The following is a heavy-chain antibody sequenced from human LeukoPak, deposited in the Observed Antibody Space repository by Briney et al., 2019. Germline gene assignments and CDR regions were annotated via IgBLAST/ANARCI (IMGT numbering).Heavy chain of an antibody. CDR2: ISSTASFI. CDR1: GFTFDSYS. CDR3: AREVYCSGDCPFGY. V-gene: IGHV3-21*01. Sequence: GGSLRLSRAAAGFTFDSYSMNWVRQVPGKGLEWVSSISSTASFIYYADSVKGRFTISRDNAKNSLYLQMNSLRAEDTAVYYCAREVYCSGDCPFGYWGQGTLVTVSS. D-gene: IGHD2-21*02. J-gene: IGHJ4*02.